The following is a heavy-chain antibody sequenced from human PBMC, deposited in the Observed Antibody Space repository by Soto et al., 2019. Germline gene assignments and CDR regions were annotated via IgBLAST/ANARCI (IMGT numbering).Heavy chain of an antibody. D-gene: IGHD5-12*01. CDR3: AREWNSDYDP. CDR2: IYYSGST. CDR1: GGSLSSYY. J-gene: IGHJ5*02. V-gene: IGHV4-59*01. Sequence: PSETLSLTCTVSGGSLSSYYWSWIRQPPGKGLEWIGYIYYSGSTKYNPSLKSRVTISIDTSKNQFSLKLSSVTAADTAVYYCAREWNSDYDPWGQGTLVTVSS.